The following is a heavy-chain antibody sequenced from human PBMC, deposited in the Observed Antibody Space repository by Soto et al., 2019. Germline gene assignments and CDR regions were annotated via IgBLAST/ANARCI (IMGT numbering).Heavy chain of an antibody. CDR1: GGSISSSSYY. V-gene: IGHV4-61*05. D-gene: IGHD2-2*01. Sequence: SETLSLTCTVSGGSISSSSYYWGWICQPPGKGLEWIGYIYHSGSTNYNPSLKSRVTISVDRSKNQFSLKLSSVTAADTAVYYCARVPDRWGQGTLVTVSS. J-gene: IGHJ5*02. CDR3: ARVPDR. CDR2: IYHSGST.